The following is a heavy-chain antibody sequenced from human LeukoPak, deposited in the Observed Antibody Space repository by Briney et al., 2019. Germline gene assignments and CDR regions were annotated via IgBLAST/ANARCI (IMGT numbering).Heavy chain of an antibody. D-gene: IGHD6-19*01. J-gene: IGHJ4*02. CDR3: ARVPGQWLAFDY. CDR1: GFTFSNYD. V-gene: IGHV3-30*03. Sequence: GGSLRLSCAASGFTFSNYDMHWVRQAPGKGLDWVAVISYDGSNKYYADSVKGRSTISRDNSKNTLYLQMNSLTAEDTAVYYCARVPGQWLAFDYWGQGTLVSVSS. CDR2: ISYDGSNK.